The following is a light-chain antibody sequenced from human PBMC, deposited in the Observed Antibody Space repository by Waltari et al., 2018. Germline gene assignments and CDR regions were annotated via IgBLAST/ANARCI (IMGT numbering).Light chain of an antibody. CDR2: AAS. Sequence: DIQMTQSPSSLSASVGYKVTITCRASQVISSWLAWYQQKPGKAPKLLIYAASSLQSGVPSRFSGRGSGTDYTLIISSLQPEDFATYYCQQGYNTPRTFGQGTKVEIK. CDR3: QQGYNTPRT. V-gene: IGKV1-12*01. J-gene: IGKJ1*01. CDR1: QVISSW.